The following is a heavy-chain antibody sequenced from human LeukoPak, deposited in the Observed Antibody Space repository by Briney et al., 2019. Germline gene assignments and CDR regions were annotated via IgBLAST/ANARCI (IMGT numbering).Heavy chain of an antibody. CDR3: AKDAISRGSGSYCDS. CDR1: GFSVSNYA. CDR2: MSHDGRKK. D-gene: IGHD3-10*01. J-gene: IGHJ4*02. V-gene: IGHV3-30*01. Sequence: PGRSLGLSCVASGFSVSNYAMHWVRQAPGKGLEWVAIMSHDGRKKDYADSVNGRFTVSRDNSKNTLYLQMNSLRTEDTAVCYCAKDAISRGSGSYCDSWGQGARVTVSS.